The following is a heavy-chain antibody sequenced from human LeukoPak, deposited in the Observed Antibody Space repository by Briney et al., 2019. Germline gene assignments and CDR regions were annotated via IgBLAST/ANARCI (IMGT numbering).Heavy chain of an antibody. D-gene: IGHD6-13*01. CDR1: GFTFSSYG. J-gene: IGHJ6*02. CDR2: ITPDGGEE. CDR3: ARDQYSSSWHGDSYYGMDV. V-gene: IGHV3-7*01. Sequence: GGSLRLSCAASGFTFSSYGMNWVRQGPGKGLEWVATITPDGGEEYYVDSVKGRFTISRDNAKNTLYLQMNSLRAEDTAVYYCARDQYSSSWHGDSYYGMDVWGQGTTVTVSS.